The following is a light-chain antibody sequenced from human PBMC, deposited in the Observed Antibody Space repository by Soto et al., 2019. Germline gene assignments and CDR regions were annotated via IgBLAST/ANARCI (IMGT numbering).Light chain of an antibody. V-gene: IGKV3-15*01. CDR2: GAS. Sequence: EIVMTQSPATLSVSPGERATLSCRASQSVSSNLAWYQQKPGQAHRLLIYGASTRATGIPARFSGSGSGTEFTLTISSLQSEDFAVYYCQQYNNWLGTFGQGTKVEIK. CDR3: QQYNNWLGT. CDR1: QSVSSN. J-gene: IGKJ1*01.